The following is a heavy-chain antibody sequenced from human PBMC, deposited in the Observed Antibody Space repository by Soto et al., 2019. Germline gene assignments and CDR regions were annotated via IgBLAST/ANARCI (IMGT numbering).Heavy chain of an antibody. CDR1: GCAGSSYC. Sequence: PVGSVGLCVAASGCAGSSYCMHLVHQAPGKGLVWVSRMTSDGRRTHHADSVKGRITISRDNAKNTLYLQMNSLRAEDTAVYFCARVPYWASFADVHFDPSGQETLVTLSA. V-gene: IGHV3-74*01. D-gene: IGHD2-8*02. CDR2: MTSDGRRT. CDR3: ARVPYWASFADVHFDP. J-gene: IGHJ5*02.